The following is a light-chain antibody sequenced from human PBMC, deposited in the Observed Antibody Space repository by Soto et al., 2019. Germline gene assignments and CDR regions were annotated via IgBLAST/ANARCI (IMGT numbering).Light chain of an antibody. CDR3: QYYNNYCWT. J-gene: IGKJ1*01. CDR1: QSISSW. V-gene: IGKV1-5*03. CDR2: KTS. Sequence: DIQLTQSPSTLSASVGDRVTITCRASQSISSWLAWYQQKPGKAPKLLIYKTSNLESGVPSRFSGSGSGTEFTLPISSLQPDDFATYYCQYYNNYCWTFGQGTKVQI.